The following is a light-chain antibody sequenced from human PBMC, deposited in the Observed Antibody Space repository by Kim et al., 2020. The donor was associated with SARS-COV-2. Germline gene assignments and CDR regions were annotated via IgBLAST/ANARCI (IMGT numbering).Light chain of an antibody. CDR2: CAS. CDR3: QQYGDPLT. V-gene: IGKV3-20*01. Sequence: LSPGECTTLLFRAMHSIRCSYLAWYQQKPGQAPRLLIYCASSRATGIPDRFSGSGSGTDFTLTISRLEPDDFAVYHCQQYGDPLTFGQGTRLEIK. J-gene: IGKJ5*01. CDR1: HSIRCSY.